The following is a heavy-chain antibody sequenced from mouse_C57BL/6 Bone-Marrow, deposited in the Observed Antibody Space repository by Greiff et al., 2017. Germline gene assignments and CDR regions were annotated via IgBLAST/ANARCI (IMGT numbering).Heavy chain of an antibody. CDR2: IDPNSGGT. J-gene: IGHJ1*03. CDR1: GYTFTSYW. Sequence: QVHVKQPGAELVKPGASVKLSCKASGYTFTSYWMHWVKQRPGRGLEWIGRIDPNSGGTKYNEKFKSKATLTVDKPSSTAYMQLSSPTSEDSAVYYGAHGNYFYWYFAVWGTGTTVTVSS. V-gene: IGHV1-72*01. CDR3: AHGNYFYWYFAV. D-gene: IGHD2-1*01.